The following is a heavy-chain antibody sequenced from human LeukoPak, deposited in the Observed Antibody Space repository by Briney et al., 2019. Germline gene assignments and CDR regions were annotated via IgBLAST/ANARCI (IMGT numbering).Heavy chain of an antibody. D-gene: IGHD2-2*01. V-gene: IGHV4-39*07. CDR3: ARKQPDCSSTSCYDY. CDR2: IYYSGST. CDR1: GGSISSSSYY. Sequence: PSETPSLTCTVSGGSISSSSYYWGWIRQPPGKGLEWIGSIYYSGSTYYNPSLKSRVTISVDTSKNQFSLKLSSVTAADTAVYYCARKQPDCSSTSCYDYWGQGTLVTVSS. J-gene: IGHJ4*02.